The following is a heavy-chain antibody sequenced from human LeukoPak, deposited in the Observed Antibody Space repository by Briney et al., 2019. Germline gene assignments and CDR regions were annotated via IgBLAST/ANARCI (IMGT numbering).Heavy chain of an antibody. CDR2: IYYSGST. J-gene: IGHJ4*02. D-gene: IGHD6-19*01. V-gene: IGHV4-39*07. Sequence: SSETLSLTCTVSGGSISSSSYYWGWIRQPPGKGLEWIGSIYYSGSTYYNPSLKSRVTISVDTSKNQFSLKLSSVTAADTAVYYCARVQGSGWSDYWGQGTLVTVSS. CDR3: ARVQGSGWSDY. CDR1: GGSISSSSYY.